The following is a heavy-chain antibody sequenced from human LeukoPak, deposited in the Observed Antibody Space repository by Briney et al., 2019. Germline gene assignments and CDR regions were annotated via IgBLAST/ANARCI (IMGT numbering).Heavy chain of an antibody. Sequence: PSETLSLTCTVSGGSISSSSYYWRWIRQPPGKGLEWLGSIYYSGSTYYNPYLKSRVTISVDTSKNQFSLKLSSVTAADTAVYYCARGGAAAAHFDYWGQGALVTVSS. CDR1: GGSISSSSYY. J-gene: IGHJ4*02. CDR2: IYYSGST. CDR3: ARGGAAAAHFDY. D-gene: IGHD6-13*01. V-gene: IGHV4-39*01.